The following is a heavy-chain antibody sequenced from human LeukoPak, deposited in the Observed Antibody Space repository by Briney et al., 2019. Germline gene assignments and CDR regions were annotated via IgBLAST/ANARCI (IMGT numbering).Heavy chain of an antibody. CDR3: ARDRRYSYGYYYYYMDV. CDR2: INPNSGGT. J-gene: IGHJ6*03. CDR1: GYTFTGYY. D-gene: IGHD5-18*01. Sequence: GSVKVSCKASGYTFTGYYMHRVRQAPGQGLEWMGWINPNSGGTNYAQKFQGRVTMTRDTSISTAYMELSRLRSDDTAVYYCARDRRYSYGYYYYYMDVWGKGTTVTVSS. V-gene: IGHV1-2*02.